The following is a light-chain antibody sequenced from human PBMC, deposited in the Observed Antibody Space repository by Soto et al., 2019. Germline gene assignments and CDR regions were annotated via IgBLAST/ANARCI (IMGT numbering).Light chain of an antibody. CDR3: QQYGSSPGT. V-gene: IGKV3-20*01. CDR2: GAS. CDR1: QIVTSNY. Sequence: EIVLTQSPGTLSSSPGERATLSCRASQIVTSNYLAWYQQKPGQAPRLLIFGASIRATGLPDRFSGGGSGTDFTLTISRLEPEDFAVYYCQQYGSSPGTFGQGTKVEI. J-gene: IGKJ1*01.